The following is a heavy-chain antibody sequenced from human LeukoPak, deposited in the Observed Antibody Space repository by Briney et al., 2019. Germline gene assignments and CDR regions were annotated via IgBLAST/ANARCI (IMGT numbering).Heavy chain of an antibody. J-gene: IGHJ4*02. CDR1: GGSISSYY. CDR3: ARGHGYSSSPLDY. Sequence: SETLSLTCTVSGGSISSYYWSWIRQSPGKGLEWIGYIYYGGSTNYNPSLKSRVIISVDTSKNQFSLKVSSVTAADTAVYYCARGHGYSSSPLDYWGQGTLVIVSS. V-gene: IGHV4-59*01. CDR2: IYYGGST. D-gene: IGHD6-13*01.